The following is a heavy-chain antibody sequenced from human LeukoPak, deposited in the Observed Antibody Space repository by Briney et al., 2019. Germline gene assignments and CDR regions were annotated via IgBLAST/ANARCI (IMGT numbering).Heavy chain of an antibody. J-gene: IGHJ5*02. D-gene: IGHD2-2*01. CDR3: ARGGIRYCSSTSCSPYNWFDP. Sequence: GGSLRLSCAASGFTFSSYSMNWVRQAPGKGLEWVSYISSSSSTIYYADSVKGRFTISRDNAKNSLYLQMNSLRAEDTAVYYCARGGIRYCSSTSCSPYNWFDPWGQGTLVTVSS. CDR1: GFTFSSYS. CDR2: ISSSSSTI. V-gene: IGHV3-48*01.